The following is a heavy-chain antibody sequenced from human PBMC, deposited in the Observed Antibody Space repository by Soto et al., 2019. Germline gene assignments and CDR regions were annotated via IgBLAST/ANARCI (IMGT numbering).Heavy chain of an antibody. CDR1: GFAFRSYG. CDR2: ISYDGGNE. V-gene: IGHV3-30*18. Sequence: QVQLVESGGGVVQPGRSLGLSCTASGFAFRSYGLHWVRQAPGKGLEWVDVISYDGGNERYADSVKGRFTISRDNCKNTLYLQMNSLSAEDSAVYYCAKDTSYHYSTGYYVFDDWGQGTLVTVSS. D-gene: IGHD3-22*01. J-gene: IGHJ4*02. CDR3: AKDTSYHYSTGYYVFDD.